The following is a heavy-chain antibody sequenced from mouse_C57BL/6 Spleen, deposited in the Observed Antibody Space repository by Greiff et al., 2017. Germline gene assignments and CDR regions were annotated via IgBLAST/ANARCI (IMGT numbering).Heavy chain of an antibody. J-gene: IGHJ2*01. Sequence: EVKVVESGGGLVKPGGSLKLSCAASGFTFSSYTMSWVRQTPEKRLEWVATISGGGGNTYYPDSVKGRFTISRDNAKNTLYLQMSSLRSEDTALYYCARRYGSIYFDYWGQGTTLTVSS. CDR2: ISGGGGNT. CDR1: GFTFSSYT. D-gene: IGHD1-1*01. V-gene: IGHV5-9*01. CDR3: ARRYGSIYFDY.